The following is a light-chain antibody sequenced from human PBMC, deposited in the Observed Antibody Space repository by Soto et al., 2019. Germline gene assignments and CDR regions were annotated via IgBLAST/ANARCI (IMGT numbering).Light chain of an antibody. Sequence: ELVLTQSPGTLSLSPGERATLSCRASQSVSTSQLAWYQQKPGQAPRLLIFGASSRATGIPDRFRGSGSGTDFTLTISRLEPEDFAVYYCQQYGGSPRTFGQGTKVDIK. V-gene: IGKV3-20*01. CDR3: QQYGGSPRT. J-gene: IGKJ1*01. CDR1: QSVSTSQ. CDR2: GAS.